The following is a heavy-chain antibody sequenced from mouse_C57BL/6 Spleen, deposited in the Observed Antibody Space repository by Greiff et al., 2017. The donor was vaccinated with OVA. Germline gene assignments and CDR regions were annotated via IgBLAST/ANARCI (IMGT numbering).Heavy chain of an antibody. CDR3: ARGAITTVVADWYFDV. CDR2: IYPRSGNT. D-gene: IGHD1-1*01. J-gene: IGHJ1*03. CDR1: GYTFTSYG. Sequence: VMLVESGAELARPGASVKLSCKASGYTFTSYGISWVKQRTGQGLEWIGEIYPRSGNTYYNEKFKGKATLTADKSSSTAYMELRSLTSEDSAVYFCARGAITTVVADWYFDVWGTGTTVTVSS. V-gene: IGHV1-81*01.